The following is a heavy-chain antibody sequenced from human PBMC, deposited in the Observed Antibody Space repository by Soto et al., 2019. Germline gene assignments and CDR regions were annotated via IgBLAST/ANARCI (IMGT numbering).Heavy chain of an antibody. CDR3: ARSSYYHDRSGYPDWFDT. V-gene: IGHV1-18*01. D-gene: IGHD3-22*01. CDR1: GYTFTSYG. J-gene: IGHJ5*02. CDR2: ISAYNGNT. Sequence: ASVKVSCKASGYTFTSYGISWVRQAPGQGLEWMGWISAYNGNTNYAQKLQGRVTMTTDTSTSTAYMELRSLRSDDTAVYYCARSSYYHDRSGYPDWFDTWGQGTLVTVSS.